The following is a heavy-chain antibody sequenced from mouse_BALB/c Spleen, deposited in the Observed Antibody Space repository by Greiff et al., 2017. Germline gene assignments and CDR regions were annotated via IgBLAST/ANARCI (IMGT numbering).Heavy chain of an antibody. CDR3: ARGGWLLRKGYFDY. D-gene: IGHD2-3*01. J-gene: IGHJ2*01. CDR1: GFNIKDTY. CDR2: IDPANGNT. V-gene: IGHV14-3*02. Sequence: EVQLHQSGAELVKPGASVKLSCTASGFNIKDTYMHWVKQRPEQGLEWIGRIDPANGNTKYDPKFQGKATITADTSSNTAYLQLSSLTSEDTAVYYCARGGWLLRKGYFDYWGQGTTLTVSS.